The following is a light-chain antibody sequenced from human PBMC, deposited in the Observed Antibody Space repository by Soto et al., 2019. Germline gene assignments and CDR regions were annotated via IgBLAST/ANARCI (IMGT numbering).Light chain of an antibody. J-gene: IGLJ2*01. CDR2: EVS. Sequence: QSALTQPPSASGSPGQSVTNSCTGTSSDVGGYNYVSWYQQHPGKAPKLMIYEVSKRPSGVPDRFSGSKSGNTASLTVSGLQAEDEADYYCSSYAGSNTVVFGGGTQLTVL. CDR3: SSYAGSNTVV. V-gene: IGLV2-8*01. CDR1: SSDVGGYNY.